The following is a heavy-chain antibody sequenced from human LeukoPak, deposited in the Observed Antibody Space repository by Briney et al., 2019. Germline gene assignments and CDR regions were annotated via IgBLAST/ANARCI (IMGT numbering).Heavy chain of an antibody. J-gene: IGHJ4*02. D-gene: IGHD6-19*01. CDR1: GFTFSSYG. CDR3: ARDHPSGALDY. V-gene: IGHV3-33*01. CDR2: ILYDGSNK. Sequence: DPGGSLRLSCAASGFTFSSYGMHWVRQAPGKGLEWVAVILYDGSNKYYADSVKGRFTISRDNYKNTLYLQMNSLRAEDTAVYYCARDHPSGALDYWGQGTLVTVSS.